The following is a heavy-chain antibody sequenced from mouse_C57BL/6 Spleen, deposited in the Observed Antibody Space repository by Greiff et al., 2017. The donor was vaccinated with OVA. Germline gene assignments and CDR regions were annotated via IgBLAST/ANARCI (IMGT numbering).Heavy chain of an antibody. CDR1: GYTFTSYT. V-gene: IGHV1-4*01. CDR2: INPSSGYT. Sequence: QVQLQQSGADLARPGASVKMSCKASGYTFTSYTMHWVKQRPGQGLEWIGYINPSSGYTKYNQKFKDKATLTADKSSSTAYMQLSSLTSEDSAVYYCASQTAQATYYAMDYWGQGTSVTVSS. J-gene: IGHJ4*01. D-gene: IGHD3-2*02. CDR3: ASQTAQATYYAMDY.